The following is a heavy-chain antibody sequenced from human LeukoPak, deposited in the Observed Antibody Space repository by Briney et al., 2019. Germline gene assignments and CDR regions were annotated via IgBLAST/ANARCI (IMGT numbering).Heavy chain of an antibody. CDR2: ISSSSSYI. CDR1: GFTFSSYS. D-gene: IGHD3-10*01. J-gene: IGHJ4*02. V-gene: IGHV3-21*01. CDR3: ARVMQHYYGSGITNTFDY. Sequence: GGSLRLSCAASGFTFSSYSMNWVRQAPGKGLEWVSSISSSSSYIYYADSVKGRFTISRDNAKNSLYLQMNSLRAEDTAVYYCARVMQHYYGSGITNTFDYWGQGTLVTVSS.